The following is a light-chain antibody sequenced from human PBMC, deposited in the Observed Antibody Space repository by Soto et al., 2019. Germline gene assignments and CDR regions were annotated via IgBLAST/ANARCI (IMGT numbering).Light chain of an antibody. CDR1: SSNIGTNT. CDR3: SAWDDSLSGHFV. CDR2: NNN. V-gene: IGLV1-44*01. Sequence: QSVLTQPPSASGTPGQRVTISCSGSSSNIGTNTVSWYQHLPGTAPKLLIYNNNQRPSGVPDRFSGSKSGTSASLAISGLHSEDEADYYCSAWDDSLSGHFVFGTGTKLTVL. J-gene: IGLJ1*01.